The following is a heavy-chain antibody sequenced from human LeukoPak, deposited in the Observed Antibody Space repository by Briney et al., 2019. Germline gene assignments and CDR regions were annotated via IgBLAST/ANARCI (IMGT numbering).Heavy chain of an antibody. CDR3: VQEARRDGYKLAPVAEH. CDR2: ISETSRKT. V-gene: IGHV3-23*01. J-gene: IGHJ4*02. CDR1: GFTFNIYA. D-gene: IGHD5-24*01. Sequence: GGSLRLSCAASGFTFNIYAMSWVRQAPGKGLEWVSAISETSRKTYYADSVKGRFTISRDNSKNTLYLRMNGLRDEDTAVYYCVQEARRDGYKLAPVAEHWGQGTLVTVSS.